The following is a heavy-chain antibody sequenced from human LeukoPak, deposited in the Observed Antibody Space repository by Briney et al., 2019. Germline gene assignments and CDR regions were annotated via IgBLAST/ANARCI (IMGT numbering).Heavy chain of an antibody. CDR1: GFTVRSNY. D-gene: IGHD1-26*01. J-gene: IGHJ4*02. Sequence: PGGSLRLSCAASGFTVRSNYMTWVRQAPGKGLEWVSVMYSGDSTYYDDSVKGRFTISRDNAKNSLYLQMNSLRAEDTAVYYCARVWEIHNPGYFDYWGQGTLVTVSS. CDR3: ARVWEIHNPGYFDY. V-gene: IGHV3-53*01. CDR2: MYSGDST.